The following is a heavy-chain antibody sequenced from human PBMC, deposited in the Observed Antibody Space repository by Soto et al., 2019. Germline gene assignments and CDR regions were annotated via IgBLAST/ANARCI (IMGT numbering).Heavy chain of an antibody. CDR2: ISADGTIT. CDR3: ARGGVQPVDY. Sequence: PGGSLRLSCAASGFTFSYYWMHWVRQAPGKGLVWVSDISADGTITRYADSVKGRFTISRDNAKNTLFLQVNSLRADDTAVYFCARGGVQPVDYWGQGTLVTVSS. D-gene: IGHD2-8*01. CDR1: GFTFSYYW. J-gene: IGHJ4*02. V-gene: IGHV3-74*01.